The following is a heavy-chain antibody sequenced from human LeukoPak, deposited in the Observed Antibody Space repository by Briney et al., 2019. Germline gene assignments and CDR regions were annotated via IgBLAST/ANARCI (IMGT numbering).Heavy chain of an antibody. CDR1: GFTVSSNY. CDR3: AKGGYSAHGMEAFDI. V-gene: IGHV3-9*03. J-gene: IGHJ3*02. D-gene: IGHD1-26*01. CDR2: ISWNSGSI. Sequence: GGSLRLSCAASGFTVSSNYMSWVRQAPGKGLEWVSGISWNSGSIGYADSVKGRFTISRDNAKNSLYLQMNSLRAEDMALYYCAKGGYSAHGMEAFDIWGQGTMVTVSS.